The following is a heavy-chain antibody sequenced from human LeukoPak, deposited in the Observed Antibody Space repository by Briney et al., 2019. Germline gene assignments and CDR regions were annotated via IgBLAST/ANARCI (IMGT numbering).Heavy chain of an antibody. CDR3: ARVVDVNSYGLFDY. D-gene: IGHD5-18*01. CDR1: GGTFNNYA. CDR2: IIPIFGTA. J-gene: IGHJ4*02. V-gene: IGHV1-69*13. Sequence: SVKVSCKASGGTFNNYAINWVRQAPGQGLEWMGGIIPIFGTANYAQKFQGRVTITADESTSTAYMELSSLRSEDTAVYYCARVVDVNSYGLFDYWGQGTLVTVSS.